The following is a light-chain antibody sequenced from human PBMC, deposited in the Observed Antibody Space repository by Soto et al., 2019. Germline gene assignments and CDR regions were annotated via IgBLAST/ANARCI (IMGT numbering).Light chain of an antibody. V-gene: IGKV3-20*01. CDR1: QNVGASY. CDR2: GAS. Sequence: EIVLTQSPGTLSSSPGERAALSCRASQNVGASYIAWYQQMPGQAPRLLIYGASRRATGIADRFSGSGSGTDFTLTITRLEPEDFAVYYCQNYGGPPYIFGQGTKLEIK. J-gene: IGKJ2*01. CDR3: QNYGGPPYI.